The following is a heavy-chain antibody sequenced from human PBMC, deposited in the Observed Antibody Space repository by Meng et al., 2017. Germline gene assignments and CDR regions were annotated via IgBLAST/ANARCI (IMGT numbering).Heavy chain of an antibody. D-gene: IGHD3-10*01. Sequence: GQLVQSGAEVNKPGASLKVSCKATGYTFTSYDINWVRQATGQGLEWMGWMNPNSGNTGYAQKFQGRVTITRNTSISTAYMELSSLRSEDTAVYYCARGYYGSGLFDPWGQGTLVTVSS. CDR1: GYTFTSYD. V-gene: IGHV1-8*01. CDR3: ARGYYGSGLFDP. CDR2: MNPNSGNT. J-gene: IGHJ5*02.